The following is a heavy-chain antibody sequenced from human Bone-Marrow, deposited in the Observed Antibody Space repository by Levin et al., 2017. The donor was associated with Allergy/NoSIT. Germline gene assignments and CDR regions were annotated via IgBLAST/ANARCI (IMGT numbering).Heavy chain of an antibody. Sequence: RSPTLSLPCTVSGYSIRGNTYYWGWIRQPPGKGLEWIGSINHSGSTYYNPSLKSRVTISVDTSKNQFSLKLSSVTAADTAVYYCARAGRYDYWGQGTLVTVSS. J-gene: IGHJ4*02. CDR2: INHSGST. D-gene: IGHD3-9*01. V-gene: IGHV4-39*07. CDR3: ARAGRYDY. CDR1: GYSIRGNTYY.